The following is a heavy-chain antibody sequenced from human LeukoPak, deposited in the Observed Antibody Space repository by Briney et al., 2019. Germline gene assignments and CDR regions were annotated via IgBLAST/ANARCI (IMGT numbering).Heavy chain of an antibody. Sequence: GGSLRLSCAASGFTFSSYAMSWVRQAPGKGLEWVAFIRYDGSNKYYADSVKGRFTISRDNSKNTLYLQMNSLRAEDTAVYYCAKERGTTLNYYYSIDDWGKGTTVTVSS. J-gene: IGHJ6*03. V-gene: IGHV3-30*02. CDR3: AKERGTTLNYYYSIDD. CDR1: GFTFSSYA. D-gene: IGHD1-7*01. CDR2: IRYDGSNK.